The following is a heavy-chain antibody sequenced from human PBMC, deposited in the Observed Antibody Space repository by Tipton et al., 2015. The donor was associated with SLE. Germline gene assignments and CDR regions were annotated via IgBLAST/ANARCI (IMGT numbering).Heavy chain of an antibody. Sequence: TLSLTCTVSGYSISSGYYWGWIRQPPGKGLEWIGIMYHSGSTYYNPSLKSRVTISVDTSKNQLSLKVSSVTAADTAVYYCARAYSYGYDYYYGMDVWGQGTTVTVSS. CDR2: MYHSGST. D-gene: IGHD5-18*01. J-gene: IGHJ6*02. CDR1: GYSISSGYY. CDR3: ARAYSYGYDYYYGMDV. V-gene: IGHV4-38-2*02.